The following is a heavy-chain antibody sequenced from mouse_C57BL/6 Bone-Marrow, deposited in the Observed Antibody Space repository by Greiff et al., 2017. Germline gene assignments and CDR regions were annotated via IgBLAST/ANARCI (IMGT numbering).Heavy chain of an antibody. CDR3: ARREGSSGYYFDY. V-gene: IGHV1-63*01. Sequence: QVQLQQSGAELVRPGTSVKMSCKASGYTFTNYWIGWAKQRPGHGLEWIGDIYPGGGYTNYNEKFKGKATLTADKSSSTAYMQFSSLTSEDSAIYYCARREGSSGYYFDYWGQGTTLTVSS. CDR2: IYPGGGYT. J-gene: IGHJ2*01. CDR1: GYTFTNYW. D-gene: IGHD3-2*02.